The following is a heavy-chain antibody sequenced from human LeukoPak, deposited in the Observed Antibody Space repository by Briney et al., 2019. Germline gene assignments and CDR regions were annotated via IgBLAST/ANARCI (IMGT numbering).Heavy chain of an antibody. V-gene: IGHV4-39*07. CDR1: GGSISSSSYY. J-gene: IGHJ4*02. Sequence: LETLSLTCTVSGGSISSSSYYWGWIRQPPGKGLEWIGSIYYSGSTYYNPSLKSRVTISVDTSKNQFSLKLSSVTAADTAVYYCARPRGSGYPFDYWGQGTLVTVSS. D-gene: IGHD3-22*01. CDR2: IYYSGST. CDR3: ARPRGSGYPFDY.